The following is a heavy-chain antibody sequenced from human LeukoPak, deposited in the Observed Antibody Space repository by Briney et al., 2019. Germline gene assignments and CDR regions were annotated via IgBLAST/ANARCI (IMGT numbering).Heavy chain of an antibody. CDR1: GFTFDDYA. CDR2: ISWNSGSI. CDR3: AKSGGSGSYYPYFDY. Sequence: GGSLRLSCAASGFTFDDYAMHWVRQARGKGLEWVSGISWNSGSIGYADSVKGRFTISRDNAKNSLYLQMNSLRAEDTALYYCAKSGGSGSYYPYFDYWGQGTLVTVSS. D-gene: IGHD3-10*01. V-gene: IGHV3-9*01. J-gene: IGHJ4*02.